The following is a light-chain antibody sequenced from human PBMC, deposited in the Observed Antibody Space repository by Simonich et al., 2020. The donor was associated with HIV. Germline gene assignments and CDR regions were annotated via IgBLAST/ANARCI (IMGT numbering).Light chain of an antibody. CDR1: SSNIGSNY. Sequence: QSVLTQPPSASGTPGQRGPISCSGSSSNIGSNYVSWYQQRPGTAPKLLIYRNNQRPSGVPDRCSGSKSGTSASLAISGLRAEDEADYYCAAWDDSLSGPVFGGGTKLTVL. CDR2: RNN. V-gene: IGLV1-47*01. CDR3: AAWDDSLSGPV. J-gene: IGLJ2*01.